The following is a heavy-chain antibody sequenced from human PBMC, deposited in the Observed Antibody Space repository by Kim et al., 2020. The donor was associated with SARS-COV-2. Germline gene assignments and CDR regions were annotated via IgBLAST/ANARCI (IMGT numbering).Heavy chain of an antibody. J-gene: IGHJ4*02. CDR3: ARGRIAVSFDY. V-gene: IGHV3-66*01. CDR2: IYSGGST. Sequence: GGSLRLSCAASGFTVSSNYMSWVRQAPGKGLEWVSVIYSGGSTYYADSVKGRFTISRDNSKNTLYLQMNSLRAEDTAVYYCARGRIAVSFDYWGQGTLVTVSS. CDR1: GFTVSSNY. D-gene: IGHD6-19*01.